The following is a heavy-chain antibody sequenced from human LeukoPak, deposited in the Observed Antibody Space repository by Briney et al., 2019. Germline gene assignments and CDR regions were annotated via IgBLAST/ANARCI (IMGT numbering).Heavy chain of an antibody. V-gene: IGHV3-66*01. D-gene: IGHD2-2*01. CDR3: ARDQASSSSSPY. CDR2: IYTGGST. J-gene: IGHJ4*02. CDR1: GMTVSSNY. Sequence: GGSLRLSCAASGMTVSSNYTMWVRQPPEKGLEWVSSIYTGGSTYYADAVKGRFTISRDNSKNTVNLQMNSLRAEDTAVYYCARDQASSSSSPYWGQGTLVTVSS.